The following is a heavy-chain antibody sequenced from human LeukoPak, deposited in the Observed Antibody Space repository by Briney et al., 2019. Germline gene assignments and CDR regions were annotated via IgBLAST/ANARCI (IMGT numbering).Heavy chain of an antibody. D-gene: IGHD6-13*01. J-gene: IGHJ4*02. CDR1: GGSISSGGYY. V-gene: IGHV4-31*03. CDR3: ARVIAGQPSPFDY. CDR2: IYYSGST. Sequence: SETLSLTCTVSGGSISSGGYYWSWIRQHPGKGLEWIGYIYYSGSTYYNPSLKSRVAISVDTSKNQFSLKLNSVTAADTAVYYCARVIAGQPSPFDYWGQGTLVTVSS.